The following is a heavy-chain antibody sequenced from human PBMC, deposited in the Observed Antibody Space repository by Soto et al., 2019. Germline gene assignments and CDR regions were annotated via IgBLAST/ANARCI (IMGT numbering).Heavy chain of an antibody. V-gene: IGHV3-23*01. CDR3: AKDLTPIQLWPSSFDF. Sequence: GGSLRLSCVSSGFTFSRFAMSWVRQAPGKGLEWVSTISPPGGTTFYADSARGRFTISRDNSKNTLYLELNSLRAEDTAIYYCAKDLTPIQLWPSSFDFWGQGTLVTVSS. CDR2: ISPPGGTT. J-gene: IGHJ4*02. D-gene: IGHD5-18*01. CDR1: GFTFSRFA.